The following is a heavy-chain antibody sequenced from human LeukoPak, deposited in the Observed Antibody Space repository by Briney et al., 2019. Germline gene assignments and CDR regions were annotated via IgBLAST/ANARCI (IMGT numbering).Heavy chain of an antibody. CDR2: ISWNSGSI. D-gene: IGHD3-10*01. CDR3: ARYGSGSYGNDAFDI. J-gene: IGHJ3*02. Sequence: GGSLRLSCAASGFTFDDYAMHWVRQAPGKGLEWVSGISWNSGSIGYADSVKGRFTISRDNAKNSLYLQMNSLRAEDTAVYYCARYGSGSYGNDAFDIWGQGTMVTVSS. CDR1: GFTFDDYA. V-gene: IGHV3-9*01.